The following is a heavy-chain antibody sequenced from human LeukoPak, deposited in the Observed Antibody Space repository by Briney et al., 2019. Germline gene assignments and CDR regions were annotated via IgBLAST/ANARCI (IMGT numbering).Heavy chain of an antibody. D-gene: IGHD5-18*01. CDR3: ARGGYTYDI. J-gene: IGHJ4*02. CDR2: IKQGGSEK. CDR1: GFTFTSYW. Sequence: QPGGSRRLSCAAFGFTFTSYWMTWVRQAPGKGLEWVANIKQGGSEKDYVDSVKGRFTISRDNAKNSLYLQMNSLRGKDTAVYYCARGGYTYDIWGQGTLVTVSS. V-gene: IGHV3-7*01.